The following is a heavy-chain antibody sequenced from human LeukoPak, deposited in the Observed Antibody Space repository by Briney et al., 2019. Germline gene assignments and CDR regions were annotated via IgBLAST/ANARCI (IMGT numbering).Heavy chain of an antibody. CDR3: ARASGSGYLILMDV. V-gene: IGHV3-20*04. J-gene: IGHJ6*04. Sequence: GGSLRLSCAASGFTFSSYGMSWVRQAPGKGLEWVSGINWNGGSTGYADSVKGRFTISRDNAKNSLYLQMNSLRAEDTALYYCARASGSGYLILMDVWGKGTAVTVSS. D-gene: IGHD3-22*01. CDR1: GFTFSSYG. CDR2: INWNGGST.